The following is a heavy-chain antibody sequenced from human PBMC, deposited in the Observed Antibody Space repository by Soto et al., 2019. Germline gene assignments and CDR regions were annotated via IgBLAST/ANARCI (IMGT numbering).Heavy chain of an antibody. CDR3: ARTVLEGWFEP. CDR1: GFTFSSYG. CDR2: IWYDGSNK. D-gene: IGHD2-8*02. Sequence: QVQLVESGGGVVQPGRSLRLSCAASGFTFSSYGMHWVRQAPGKGLEWVAVIWYDGSNKYYADSVKGRFTISRDNSKNTLYLQMTSLRAEDTAVYYCARTVLEGWFEPWGQGTLVTVSS. J-gene: IGHJ5*02. V-gene: IGHV3-33*01.